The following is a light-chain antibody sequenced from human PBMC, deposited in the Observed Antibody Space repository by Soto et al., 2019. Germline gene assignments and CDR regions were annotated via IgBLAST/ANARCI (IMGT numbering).Light chain of an antibody. CDR3: ATWDDSLSGRV. V-gene: IGLV1-47*02. CDR2: TND. Sequence: QLVLAQPPSASGTPGQRVTISCSGSSSNIGSNFVYWYQQLPGTAPKLLIYTNDQRPSGVPDRFSGSRSGTSASLAISGLRSEDEAVYHCATWDDSLSGRVFGGGTKLTVL. J-gene: IGLJ3*02. CDR1: SSNIGSNF.